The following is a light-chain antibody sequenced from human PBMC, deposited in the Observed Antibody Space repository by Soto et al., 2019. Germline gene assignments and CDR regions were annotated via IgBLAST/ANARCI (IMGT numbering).Light chain of an antibody. CDR2: AES. J-gene: IGKJ1*01. V-gene: IGKV1-39*01. CDR1: QSISSY. CDR3: QQSYSTLAWT. Sequence: DIQMTQSPSSLSASVGDRVTIPCRASQSISSYLKWYQPKPGKAAKRLIYAESSLQSGVPSRFSGSGSGTDFTLTISSLQPEDVATYYCQQSYSTLAWTFGQGTRVDIK.